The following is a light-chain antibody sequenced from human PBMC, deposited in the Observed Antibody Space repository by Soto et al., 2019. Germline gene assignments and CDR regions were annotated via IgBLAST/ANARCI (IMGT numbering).Light chain of an antibody. CDR2: AAS. CDR1: QGISSY. Sequence: DIQLTQSPSFLSASVGDRVTITCRASQGISSYLAWYQQKPGTAPQLLIYAASTLQSGVPSRFSGSGSGTEFTLTISSLQPEDFATYYCQQLHSNPYTFGQETKVEI. J-gene: IGKJ2*01. V-gene: IGKV1-9*01. CDR3: QQLHSNPYT.